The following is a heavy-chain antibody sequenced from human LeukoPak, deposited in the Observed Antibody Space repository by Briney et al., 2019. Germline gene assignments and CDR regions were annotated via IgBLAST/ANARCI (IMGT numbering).Heavy chain of an antibody. Sequence: PGGSLRLSCAASGFTVSSNYMSWVRQAPGKGLEWVSVIYSGGSTYYADSVKGRFTISRHNSKNTLYLQMNSLRAEDTAVYYCAGSGGRELTDYYYGMDVWGQGTTVTVSS. CDR3: AGSGGRELTDYYYGMDV. J-gene: IGHJ6*02. D-gene: IGHD1-26*01. V-gene: IGHV3-53*04. CDR1: GFTVSSNY. CDR2: IYSGGST.